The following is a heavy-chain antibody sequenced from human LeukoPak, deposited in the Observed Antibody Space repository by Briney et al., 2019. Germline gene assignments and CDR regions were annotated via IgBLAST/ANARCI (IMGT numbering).Heavy chain of an antibody. J-gene: IGHJ4*02. D-gene: IGHD3-10*01. Sequence: PGRSLRLSCAASGFTYNSYGMHWVRQAPGKGLEWVGVIKYDGSEKYYGDSVKGRFTISRDNSKDTLYLQMNSLRAEDTAVYYCARDIWVGVSRHLDYWGQGTPVIVSS. CDR1: GFTYNSYG. CDR2: IKYDGSEK. CDR3: ARDIWVGVSRHLDY. V-gene: IGHV3-33*05.